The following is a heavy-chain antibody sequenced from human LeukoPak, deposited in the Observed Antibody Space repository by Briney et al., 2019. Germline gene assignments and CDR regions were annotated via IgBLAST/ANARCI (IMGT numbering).Heavy chain of an antibody. CDR2: IYSGGST. CDR1: GFTVSSNY. D-gene: IGHD6-19*01. V-gene: IGHV3-66*02. J-gene: IGHJ4*02. Sequence: GGSLRLSCAASGFTVSSNYMSWVRQAPGKGLEWVSVIYSGGSTNYADSVKGRFTIPRDNSKNTLYLQMNSLRAEDTAVYYCASTGSGWYSDYWGQGTLVTVSS. CDR3: ASTGSGWYSDY.